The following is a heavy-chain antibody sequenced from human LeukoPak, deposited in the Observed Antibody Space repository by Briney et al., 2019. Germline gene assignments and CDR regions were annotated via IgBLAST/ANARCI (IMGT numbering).Heavy chain of an antibody. Sequence: PSETLSLTCTVSGGSISSYYWSWIRQPAGKGLEWIGRIDTSGNTNYKPSLKSRVTISVDTSNNQFSLNLSSVTAADTAVYHCARSGIGSSWSFDSWGQGTLVTVSS. CDR3: ARSGIGSSWSFDS. V-gene: IGHV4-4*07. CDR1: GGSISSYY. D-gene: IGHD6-13*01. J-gene: IGHJ4*02. CDR2: IDTSGNT.